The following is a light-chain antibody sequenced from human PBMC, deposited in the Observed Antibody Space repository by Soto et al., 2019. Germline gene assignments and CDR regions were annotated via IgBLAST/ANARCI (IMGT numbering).Light chain of an antibody. CDR2: DAS. Sequence: EIVLTQSPGTLSLSPGEIATLSCRASQSVSSHLAWYQQKPGQAPRLLIYDASNRATGIPARFSGSGSRTDFTLTISSLEPEDFAVYYCQQRSSWITFGQGTRLEIK. CDR3: QQRSSWIT. V-gene: IGKV3-11*01. CDR1: QSVSSH. J-gene: IGKJ5*01.